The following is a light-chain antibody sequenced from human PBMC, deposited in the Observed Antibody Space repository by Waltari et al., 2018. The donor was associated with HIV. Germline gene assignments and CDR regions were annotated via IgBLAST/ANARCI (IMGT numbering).Light chain of an antibody. CDR1: SSNIGYNY. J-gene: IGLJ2*01. CDR2: DNN. CDR3: ATWDSGLRSVV. Sequence: QSVLTQPPSVSATPGQKVTISCSGSSSNIGYNYVFWYQQIPGTAPNLLIYDNNKRPSGVRDLFSGSNSGTSATWGFTGLQHGDEADYYCATWDSGLRSVVFGGGTKLTVL. V-gene: IGLV1-51*01.